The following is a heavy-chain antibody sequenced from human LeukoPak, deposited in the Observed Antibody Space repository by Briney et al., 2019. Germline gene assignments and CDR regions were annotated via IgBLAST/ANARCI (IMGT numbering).Heavy chain of an antibody. Sequence: GASVKVSCKASGCTFISYAISWVRQAPGQGLEWMGGIIPIFGTANYAQKFQGRVTITADESTSTDYMELSSLRSEDTAVYYCARVPSAAGYYFDYWGQGTLVTVSS. CDR2: IIPIFGTA. V-gene: IGHV1-69*13. J-gene: IGHJ4*02. CDR3: ARVPSAAGYYFDY. CDR1: GCTFISYA. D-gene: IGHD6-13*01.